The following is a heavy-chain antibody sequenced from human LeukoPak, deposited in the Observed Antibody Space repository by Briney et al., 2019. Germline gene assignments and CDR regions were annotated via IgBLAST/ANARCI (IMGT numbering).Heavy chain of an antibody. D-gene: IGHD3-22*01. Sequence: SETLSLTCTVSGGSIRTSSYHWGWIRQPPGKGLEWIGSIYHSGTTYFNPSLKSRITMSVDTSKSQFSLKLSSGVAADTAVYYCARHTMISVVPHWFDPWGQGTLVTVSS. J-gene: IGHJ5*02. CDR1: GGSIRTSSYH. CDR2: IYHSGTT. CDR3: ARHTMISVVPHWFDP. V-gene: IGHV4-39*01.